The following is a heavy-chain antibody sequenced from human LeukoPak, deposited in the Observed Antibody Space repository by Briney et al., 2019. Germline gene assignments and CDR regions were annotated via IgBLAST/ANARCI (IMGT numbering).Heavy chain of an antibody. D-gene: IGHD6-19*01. Sequence: GGSLRLSCAASGFTSSSYAMSWVRQAPGKGLEWVSSNSGGSSYYADSVKGRFTISRDNSKNTLYLQMNSLRAEDTAVYYCAKDLGSSGWYIDYWGQGTLVTVSS. CDR2: NSGGSS. J-gene: IGHJ4*02. CDR3: AKDLGSSGWYIDY. CDR1: GFTSSSYA. V-gene: IGHV3-23*01.